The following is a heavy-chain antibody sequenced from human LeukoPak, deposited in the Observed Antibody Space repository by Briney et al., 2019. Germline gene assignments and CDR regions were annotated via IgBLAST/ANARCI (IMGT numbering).Heavy chain of an antibody. D-gene: IGHD4-17*01. CDR2: STGSGGTT. CDR3: AKLQSDGLRTYYGMDV. CDR1: GLTFSSYA. V-gene: IGHV3-23*01. J-gene: IGHJ6*02. Sequence: PGGSLRLSCAASGLTFSSYAMTWVRQAPGRGLEWVSASTGSGGTTYYADSVMGRFTISRDNSKNTLYLQMNSLRAEDTAVYYCAKLQSDGLRTYYGMDVWGQGTTVTVSS.